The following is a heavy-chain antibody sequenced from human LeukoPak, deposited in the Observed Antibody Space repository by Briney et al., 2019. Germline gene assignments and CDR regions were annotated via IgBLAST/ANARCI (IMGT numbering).Heavy chain of an antibody. D-gene: IGHD1-26*01. J-gene: IGHJ4*02. Sequence: SVKVSCKASGGTFSSYAISWVRQAPGQGLEWMGRIIPIFGTANYAQKFQGRVTITTDESTSTAYMELSSLRSDDSALYYCARRRGLVGGYFDVWGQGTLVTVSS. CDR2: IIPIFGTA. CDR1: GGTFSSYA. V-gene: IGHV1-69*05. CDR3: ARRRGLVGGYFDV.